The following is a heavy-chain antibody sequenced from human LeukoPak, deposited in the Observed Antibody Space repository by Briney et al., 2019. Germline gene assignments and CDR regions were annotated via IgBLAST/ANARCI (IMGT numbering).Heavy chain of an antibody. CDR2: IYYSGST. Sequence: SETLSLTCTVSGGSISIYYWSWIRQPPGKGLEWIGYIYYSGSTNYNPPLKSRVTISVDTSKNQFSLKLSSVTAADTAVYYCARALRGYYYYGMDVWGQGTTVTVSS. CDR3: ARALRGYYYYGMDV. V-gene: IGHV4-59*08. CDR1: GGSISIYY. J-gene: IGHJ6*02.